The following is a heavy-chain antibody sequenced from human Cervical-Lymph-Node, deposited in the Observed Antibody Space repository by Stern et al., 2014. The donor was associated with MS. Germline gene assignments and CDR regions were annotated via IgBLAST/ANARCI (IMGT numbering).Heavy chain of an antibody. CDR1: GFTFSSYD. CDR2: ISYDGSNK. D-gene: IGHD3-10*02. J-gene: IGHJ4*02. Sequence: VQLVESGGGVVQPGRSLRLSCAASGFTFSSYDMHWVRQAPGKGLGWVAVISYDGSNKYYADSVKGRFTISRDNSKNTLYLQMNSLRAEDTAVYYCAKDSKMLALDYWGQGTLVTVSS. V-gene: IGHV3-30*18. CDR3: AKDSKMLALDY.